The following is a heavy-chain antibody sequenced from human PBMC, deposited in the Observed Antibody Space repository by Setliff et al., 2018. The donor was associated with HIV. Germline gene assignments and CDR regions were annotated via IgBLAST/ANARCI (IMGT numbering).Heavy chain of an antibody. D-gene: IGHD1-26*01. V-gene: IGHV4-34*01. CDR1: GGSFCGSY. CDR2: INHSGST. CDR3: ASRRAAMWHGLFVGFEN. J-gene: IGHJ4*02. Sequence: SETLSLTCAVYGGSFCGSYWSWIRQPPGKGLEWIGEINHSGSTNYSPSLKSRVTISVETSKNQFSLKLSSVTAADTAVYYCASRRAAMWHGLFVGFENWGQGTLVTVSS.